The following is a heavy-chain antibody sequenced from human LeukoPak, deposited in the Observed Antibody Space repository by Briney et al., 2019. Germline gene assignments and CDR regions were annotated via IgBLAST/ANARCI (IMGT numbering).Heavy chain of an antibody. D-gene: IGHD3-22*01. CDR3: ARGLLSEKGFDY. Sequence: SETLSLTCTVSGGSISSYYWSWIRQPPGKGLELIGYIYYSGSTNYNPSLKSRVTISVDTSKNQFSLKLSSVTAADTAVYYCARGLLSEKGFDYWGQGTLVTVSS. CDR2: IYYSGST. CDR1: GGSISSYY. V-gene: IGHV4-59*01. J-gene: IGHJ4*02.